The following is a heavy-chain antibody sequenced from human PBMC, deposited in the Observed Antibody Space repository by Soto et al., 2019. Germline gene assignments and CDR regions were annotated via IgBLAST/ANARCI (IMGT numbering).Heavy chain of an antibody. J-gene: IGHJ6*02. CDR3: ARANEYTSSSGMDV. CDR2: TYYRSKWHN. Sequence: PSQTLSLTCAISGDSVSSNSAAWNWIRQSPSRGLEWLGRTYYRSKWHNNYAVSVKSRITINPDTSKNHFSLQLNSVTPEDTAVYYCARANEYTSSSGMDVWGRGTTVTVSS. V-gene: IGHV6-1*01. D-gene: IGHD6-6*01. CDR1: GDSVSSNSAA.